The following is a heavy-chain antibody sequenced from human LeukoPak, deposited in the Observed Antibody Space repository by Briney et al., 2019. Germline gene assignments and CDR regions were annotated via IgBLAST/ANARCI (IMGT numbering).Heavy chain of an antibody. V-gene: IGHV1-18*01. D-gene: IGHD6-19*01. CDR1: GYTFTSYG. CDR2: ISAYNGNT. CDR3: ATDLIAVAGTDDAFDI. J-gene: IGHJ3*02. Sequence: ASVKVSCKASGYTFTSYGISWVRQAPGQGLEWMGWISAYNGNTNYAQKFQGRVTMTEDTSTDTAYMELSSLRSEDTAVYYCATDLIAVAGTDDAFDIWGQGTMVTVSS.